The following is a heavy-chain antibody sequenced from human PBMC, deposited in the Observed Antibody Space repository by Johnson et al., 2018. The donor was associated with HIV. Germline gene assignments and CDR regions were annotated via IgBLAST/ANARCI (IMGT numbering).Heavy chain of an antibody. Sequence: VQLVESGGGLIQPGGSLRLSCAASGFTVSSNYMSWVRQAPGKGLEWVARIYSDGSDTAYADSVKGRFTISRDNSKNTLYLQLNSLRAEDTAVYYCARACRDGYTCDVFDIWGQGTLVTVSS. D-gene: IGHD5-24*01. V-gene: IGHV3-53*01. CDR3: ARACRDGYTCDVFDI. CDR1: GFTVSSNY. CDR2: IYSDGSDT. J-gene: IGHJ3*02.